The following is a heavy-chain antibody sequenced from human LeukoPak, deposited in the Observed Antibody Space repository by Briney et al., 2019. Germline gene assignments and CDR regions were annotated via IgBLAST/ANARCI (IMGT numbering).Heavy chain of an antibody. J-gene: IGHJ2*01. V-gene: IGHV3-48*01. CDR3: ARQYSDILTGYHRGELYWYFGL. Sequence: GGSLRLSCAASGFTFSGYSMNWVRQAPGKGLEWVSYISSRGTTIYYADSVKGRFTISRDNAKKSLHLQMNSLRAEDTALYYCARQYSDILTGYHRGELYWYFGLWGRGTLVTVSS. D-gene: IGHD3-9*01. CDR1: GFTFSGYS. CDR2: ISSRGTTI.